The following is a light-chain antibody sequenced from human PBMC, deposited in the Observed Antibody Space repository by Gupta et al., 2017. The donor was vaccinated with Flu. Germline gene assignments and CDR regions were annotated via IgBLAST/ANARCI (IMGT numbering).Light chain of an antibody. CDR2: MAS. V-gene: IGKV1-5*03. J-gene: IGKJ1*01. CDR3: LQYSARPWT. CDR1: QSINRW. Sequence: PSTLSASVGDRVTITCRARQSINRWLAWYQQKPGKAPILLIYMASTVDTGVPSRFSGTGSGTEFTLTISSLQPDDFATYYCLQYSARPWTFGQGTMVEI.